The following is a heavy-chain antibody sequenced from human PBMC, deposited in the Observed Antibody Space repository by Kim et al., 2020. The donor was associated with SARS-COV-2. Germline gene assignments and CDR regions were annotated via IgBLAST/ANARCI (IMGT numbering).Heavy chain of an antibody. J-gene: IGHJ4*02. CDR1: GGSISSSSYY. V-gene: IGHV4-39*07. Sequence: SETLSLTCTVSGGSISSSSYYWGWIRQPPGKGLEWIGSIYYSGSTYYNPSLKSRVTISVDTSKNQFSLKLSSVTAADTAVYYCARVRYYYDSSGYDFDYWGQGTLVTVSS. CDR3: ARVRYYYDSSGYDFDY. D-gene: IGHD3-22*01. CDR2: IYYSGST.